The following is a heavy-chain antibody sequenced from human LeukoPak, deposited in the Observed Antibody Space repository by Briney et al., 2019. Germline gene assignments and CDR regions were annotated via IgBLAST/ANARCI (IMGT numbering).Heavy chain of an antibody. V-gene: IGHV4-4*07. CDR1: GGSISSYY. J-gene: IGHJ4*02. CDR2: IYTSGST. D-gene: IGHD6-19*01. CDR3: ATSKSSSGWYWDY. Sequence: SETLSLTCTVSGGSISSYYWSWIRQSAGKGLEWIGRIYTSGSTNYNPSPKSRVTMSVDTSKNQFSLKLSSVTAADTAVYYCATSKSSSGWYWDYWGQGTLVTVSS.